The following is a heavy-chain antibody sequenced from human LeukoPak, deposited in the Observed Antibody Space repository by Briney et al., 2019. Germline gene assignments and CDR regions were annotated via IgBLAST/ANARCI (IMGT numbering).Heavy chain of an antibody. D-gene: IGHD2-2*02. CDR3: ARQFCSSTSCHKAIDY. J-gene: IGHJ4*02. CDR1: GYSFTSYW. Sequence: PGESLKISCKGSGYSFTSYWIGWVRQMPGKGLEWMGIIYPGDSDTRYSPSFQGQVTISADKSISTAYLQWSSLKASDTAMYYCARQFCSSTSCHKAIDYWGQGTLVTVSS. CDR2: IYPGDSDT. V-gene: IGHV5-51*01.